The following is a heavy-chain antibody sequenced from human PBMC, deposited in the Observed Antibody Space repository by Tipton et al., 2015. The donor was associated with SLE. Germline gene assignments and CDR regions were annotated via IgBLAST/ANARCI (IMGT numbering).Heavy chain of an antibody. CDR1: GASISGNY. CDR3: ARDVGGYNTGWFPYYFDY. D-gene: IGHD2-8*02. Sequence: TLSLTCTVSGASISGNYWSWIRQPPGKGLEWIGYISYSGSTNYNSSLKSRLTISVDTSKNQFSLKLSSVTAADTAVYYCARDVGGYNTGWFPYYFDYWGQGTLVTVSS. CDR2: ISYSGST. V-gene: IGHV4-59*12. J-gene: IGHJ4*02.